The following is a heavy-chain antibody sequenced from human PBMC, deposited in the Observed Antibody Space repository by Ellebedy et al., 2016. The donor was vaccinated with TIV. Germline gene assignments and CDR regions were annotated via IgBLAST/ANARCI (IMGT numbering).Heavy chain of an antibody. V-gene: IGHV3-7*01. CDR2: IRQEGDEI. CDR3: ARRASYGDYAVQVNPWFDP. J-gene: IGHJ5*02. Sequence: GESLKISCAASGFNFRSYWMTWVRQAPGKGLEWVAKIRQEGDEIYYVESVKGRFTISRDNAKNSLFLQMNSLRVEDTAVYYCARRASYGDYAVQVNPWFDPWGQGSLVTVSS. D-gene: IGHD4-17*01. CDR1: GFNFRSYW.